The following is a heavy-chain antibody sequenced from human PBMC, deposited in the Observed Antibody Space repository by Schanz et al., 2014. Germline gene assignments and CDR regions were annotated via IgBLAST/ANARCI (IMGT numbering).Heavy chain of an antibody. J-gene: IGHJ4*02. CDR1: GGTFSTYT. CDR3: ARGYGDSPTDF. D-gene: IGHD4-17*01. CDR2: IIPILGIA. V-gene: IGHV1-69*02. Sequence: QVQLVQSGAEVKKPGSSVKVSCKASGGTFSTYTISWVRQAPGQGLEWMGRIIPILGIANYAQKFQGRVTITADKSTSTAYMDLSSLRPEDTAVYYCARGYGDSPTDFWGQGTLVTVSS.